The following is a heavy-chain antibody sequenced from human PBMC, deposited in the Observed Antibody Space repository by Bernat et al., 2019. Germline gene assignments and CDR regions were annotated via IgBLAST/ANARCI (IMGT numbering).Heavy chain of an antibody. CDR1: GYTFTSYG. J-gene: IGHJ4*02. CDR2: ISAYNGNT. Sequence: QVQLVQSGAEVKKPGASVKVSCKASGYTFTSYGISWVRQAPGQGLEWMGWISAYNGNTNYAQKLQGRVTMTTDTSTSTAYMELRSLRSDDTAVYYFARGLEGGYDYIWGSYRYSYYFDYWGQGTLVTVSS. D-gene: IGHD3-16*02. CDR3: ARGLEGGYDYIWGSYRYSYYFDY. V-gene: IGHV1-18*01.